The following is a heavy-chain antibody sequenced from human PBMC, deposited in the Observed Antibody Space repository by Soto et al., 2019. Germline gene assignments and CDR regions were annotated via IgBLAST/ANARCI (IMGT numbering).Heavy chain of an antibody. Sequence: GGALRLSCAASGFTFSSYGIHWVRQAPGKGLEWVAVIWYDGSNKYYADSVKGRFTISRDNSKNTLYLQMNSLRAEDTAVYYCARGFLNYYGSGSPNFDYWGQGTLVTVSS. V-gene: IGHV3-33*01. CDR2: IWYDGSNK. CDR3: ARGFLNYYGSGSPNFDY. D-gene: IGHD3-10*01. J-gene: IGHJ4*02. CDR1: GFTFSSYG.